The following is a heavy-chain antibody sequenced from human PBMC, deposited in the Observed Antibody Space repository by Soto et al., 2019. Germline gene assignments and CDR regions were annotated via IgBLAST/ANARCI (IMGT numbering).Heavy chain of an antibody. J-gene: IGHJ5*02. CDR1: GFTFSSYG. CDR2: IWYDGSNK. Sequence: GSLRLSCAASGFTFSSYGMHWVRKAPGKGLEWVAVIWYDGSNKYYADSVKGRFTISRDNSKNTLYLQMSSLRSEDTAVYYCARESGSSWYSFDPWGQGTLVTVSS. D-gene: IGHD6-13*01. CDR3: ARESGSSWYSFDP. V-gene: IGHV3-33*01.